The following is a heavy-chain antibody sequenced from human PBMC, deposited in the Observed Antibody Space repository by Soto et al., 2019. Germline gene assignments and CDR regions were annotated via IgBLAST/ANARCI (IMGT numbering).Heavy chain of an antibody. D-gene: IGHD5-12*01. Sequence: AGGSLRLSCAASGFTFNMFSINWVRQAPGKGLEWVSYISSDGTYRNYADSVKGRFTISRDNGDNSLYLQMNSLRAEDTAVYFCARDRAWTRFGMDVWGQGTTVTVSS. CDR1: GFTFNMFS. J-gene: IGHJ6*02. CDR2: ISSDGTYR. V-gene: IGHV3-21*01. CDR3: ARDRAWTRFGMDV.